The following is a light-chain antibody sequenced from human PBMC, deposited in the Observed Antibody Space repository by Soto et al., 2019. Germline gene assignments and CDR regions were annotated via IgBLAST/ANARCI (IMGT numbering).Light chain of an antibody. Sequence: EIVLTQSPGTLSLSPGERATLSCRASQSVSSSYLAWYQQKPGQAPRPLIYGESSRATGIPDRFSGSGSRTDSPLTISILEPEDFVVYYCQQYGSSPPYTFGQGTKLEIK. CDR1: QSVSSSY. V-gene: IGKV3-20*01. CDR3: QQYGSSPPYT. J-gene: IGKJ2*01. CDR2: GES.